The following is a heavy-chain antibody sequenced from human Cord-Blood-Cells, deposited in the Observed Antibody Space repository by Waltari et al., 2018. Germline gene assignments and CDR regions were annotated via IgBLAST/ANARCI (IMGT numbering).Heavy chain of an antibody. J-gene: IGHJ6*03. V-gene: IGHV1-69*01. CDR1: GGTFSSYA. D-gene: IGHD2-2*02. CDR3: ARSDIVVVPAAIRPDYYYYMDV. Sequence: QVQLVQSGAEVKKPGSSVKVSCKASGGTFSSYAISWVRQAPGQGLEWMGGIIPIFSRANDAQKFEGRGTITADESTGTAYMELSSLRSEDTAVYYCARSDIVVVPAAIRPDYYYYMDVWGKGTTVTVSS. CDR2: IIPIFSRA.